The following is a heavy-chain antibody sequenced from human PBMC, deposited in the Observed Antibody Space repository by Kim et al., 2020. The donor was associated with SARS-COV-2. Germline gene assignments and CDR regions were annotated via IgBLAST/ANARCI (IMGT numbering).Heavy chain of an antibody. J-gene: IGHJ4*02. Sequence: GGSLRLSCAASGFTFSSYGMHWVRQAPGKGLEWVAVIWYDGSNKYYADSVKGRFTISRDNSKNTLYLQMNSLRAEDTAVYYCARDFRVPMFLFDYWGQGTLVTVSS. CDR1: GFTFSSYG. D-gene: IGHD3-10*02. CDR2: IWYDGSNK. CDR3: ARDFRVPMFLFDY. V-gene: IGHV3-33*01.